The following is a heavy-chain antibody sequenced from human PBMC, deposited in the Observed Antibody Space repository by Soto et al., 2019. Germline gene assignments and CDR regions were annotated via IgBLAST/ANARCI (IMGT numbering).Heavy chain of an antibody. J-gene: IGHJ6*02. D-gene: IGHD1-26*01. CDR2: INAGNGNT. CDR1: GYTFTSYA. CDR3: AVGQVLDYYYYGMDV. Sequence: ASVKVSCKASGYTFTSYAMHWVRQAPGQRLEWMGWINAGNGNTKYSQKFQGRVTITRDTSASTAYMELSSRRSEDTDVYYCAVGQVLDYYYYGMDVWGQGTTVTVSS. V-gene: IGHV1-3*01.